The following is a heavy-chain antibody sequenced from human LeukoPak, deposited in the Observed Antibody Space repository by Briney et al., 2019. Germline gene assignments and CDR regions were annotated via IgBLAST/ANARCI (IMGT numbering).Heavy chain of an antibody. Sequence: PGRSLRLSCAASGFTFSSYGMHWVRQAPGKGLEWVAVIWYDGSNKYYADSVKGRFTISRDNSKNTLYLQMNSLRVEDTAVYYCAKDRPNYYDSSGHYYRRDGDYWGQGTLVTVSS. J-gene: IGHJ4*02. CDR1: GFTFSSYG. V-gene: IGHV3-33*06. CDR3: AKDRPNYYDSSGHYYRRDGDY. D-gene: IGHD3-22*01. CDR2: IWYDGSNK.